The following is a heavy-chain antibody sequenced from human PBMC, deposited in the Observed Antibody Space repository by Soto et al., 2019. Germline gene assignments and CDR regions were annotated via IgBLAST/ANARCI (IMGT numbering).Heavy chain of an antibody. D-gene: IGHD3-3*01. J-gene: IGHJ5*02. CDR3: ARDGGLRFLEWLLEAGNRFDP. Sequence: ASVKVSCKASGYTFTGYYMHWVRQAPGQGXEWMGWINPNSGGTNYAQKFQGRVTMTRDTPISTAYMELSRLRSDDTAVYYCARDGGLRFLEWLLEAGNRFDPWGQGTLVTVSS. CDR1: GYTFTGYY. V-gene: IGHV1-2*02. CDR2: INPNSGGT.